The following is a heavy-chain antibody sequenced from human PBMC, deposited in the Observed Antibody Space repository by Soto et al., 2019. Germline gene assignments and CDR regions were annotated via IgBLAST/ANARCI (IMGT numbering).Heavy chain of an antibody. CDR2: INTGNGNT. J-gene: IGHJ4*02. D-gene: IGHD3-10*01. CDR3: ARDSGSGSHPFDY. CDR1: GYAFTNYA. V-gene: IGHV1-3*04. Sequence: GASVKVSCKASGYAFTNYAMYWVRQAPGQGLEWMGWINTGNGNTKYSQKFQDRITITTDTSATTANTELSSLRSEDTAVYYCARDSGSGSHPFDYWGQGTLVTVSS.